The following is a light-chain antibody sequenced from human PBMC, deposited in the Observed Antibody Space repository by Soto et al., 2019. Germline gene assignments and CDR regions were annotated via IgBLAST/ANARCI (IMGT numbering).Light chain of an antibody. CDR1: SSNIGAGYD. CDR2: GNS. V-gene: IGLV1-40*01. CDR3: QSYDSSLSGVV. J-gene: IGLJ2*01. Sequence: QSVLTQPPSVSGAPGQRVTISCTGSSSNIGAGYDVHWYLQLPGTAPKLLIYGNSNRPSGVPDRFSGSKSGTSASLAITGLQAEDEADYYCQSYDSSLSGVVFGGGTQLTV.